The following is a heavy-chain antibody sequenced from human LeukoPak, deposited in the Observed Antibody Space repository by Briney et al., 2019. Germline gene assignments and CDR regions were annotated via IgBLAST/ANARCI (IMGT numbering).Heavy chain of an antibody. V-gene: IGHV3-23*01. CDR2: IDGGGDKT. D-gene: IGHD6-19*01. CDR3: ARSATSGWYAEYFQH. Sequence: GGSLRLSCAASGFTLSTYAMSWVRQAPGKGLEWVSAIDGGGDKTHNADSVKGRFTISRDSAKNTVFLQMSSLRAEDTAVYYCARSATSGWYAEYFQHWGQGTLVTVSS. CDR1: GFTLSTYA. J-gene: IGHJ1*01.